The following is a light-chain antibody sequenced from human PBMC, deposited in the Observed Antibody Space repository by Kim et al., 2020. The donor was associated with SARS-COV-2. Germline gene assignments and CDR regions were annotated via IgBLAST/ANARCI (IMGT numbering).Light chain of an antibody. CDR2: DAS. CDR3: QQYTGSPIT. J-gene: IGKJ5*01. Sequence: SAGERPPPSYRASQSVRSGYLAWYQQKPGQAPRLLIYDASSRATGIPDRFSGSGSGTDFTLTISRLEPEDFAVYYCQQYTGSPITFGQGTRLEIK. V-gene: IGKV3-20*01. CDR1: QSVRSGY.